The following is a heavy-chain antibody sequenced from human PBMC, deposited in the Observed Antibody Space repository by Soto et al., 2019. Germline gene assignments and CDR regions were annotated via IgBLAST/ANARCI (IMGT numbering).Heavy chain of an antibody. CDR3: ASYTAMALPDA. D-gene: IGHD5-18*01. Sequence: QVQLVQSGTEVKKPGASVKVSCKASGYTFTSYAISWVRQAPGQGLEWMGWINAYNGNTNYAQKLQGRVTMTTDTSTSTAYMELRRLRSEDTDVYYCASYTAMALPDAWGQGTLVTVSS. V-gene: IGHV1-18*01. CDR1: GYTFTSYA. J-gene: IGHJ4*02. CDR2: INAYNGNT.